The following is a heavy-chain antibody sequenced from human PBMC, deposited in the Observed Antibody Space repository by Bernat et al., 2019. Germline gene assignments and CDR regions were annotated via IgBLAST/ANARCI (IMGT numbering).Heavy chain of an antibody. J-gene: IGHJ6*02. CDR1: GFPFSSFP. CDR2: ISGSGDNT. Sequence: EVQLLESGGGWLQPGGSLRLPCLASGFPFSSFPLNWVRQAPGKGLQWVSGISGSGDNTYYADSVKGRFTISRDNSKNMLFLLMNSLRAEDTAVYYCAKTRNLVFYGMDVWGQGTTVTVSS. V-gene: IGHV3-23*01. CDR3: AKTRNLVFYGMDV. D-gene: IGHD1-14*01.